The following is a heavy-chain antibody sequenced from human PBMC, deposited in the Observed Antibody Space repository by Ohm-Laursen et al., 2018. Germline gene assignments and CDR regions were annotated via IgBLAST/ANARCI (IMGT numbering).Heavy chain of an antibody. CDR3: ARGGGTLDP. CDR1: GFTFSDYY. D-gene: IGHD6-25*01. Sequence: SLRLSCAASGFTFSDYYMSWIRQAPGKGLEWVASVNEDGSDKYYVDSVKGRFTISRDNARNSLSLQMNSLRADDTAVYHCARGGGTLDPWGQGTLVTVSS. CDR2: VNEDGSDK. V-gene: IGHV3-7*01. J-gene: IGHJ5*02.